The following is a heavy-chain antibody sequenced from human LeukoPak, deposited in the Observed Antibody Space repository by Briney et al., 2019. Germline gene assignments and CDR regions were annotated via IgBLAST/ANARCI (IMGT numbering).Heavy chain of an antibody. J-gene: IGHJ4*02. Sequence: PGGSLRLSCAAAGFTFNHYGMHWVRQAPGKGLELVSVIWSDGTNKYYAASVKGRFTISRDDFDKTVYLQMSSLRPDDTGVYYCARDAQRGFDYSNSLQYWGQGTPVTVST. V-gene: IGHV3-33*01. CDR3: ARDAQRGFDYSNSLQY. CDR2: IWSDGTNK. CDR1: GFTFNHYG. D-gene: IGHD4-11*01.